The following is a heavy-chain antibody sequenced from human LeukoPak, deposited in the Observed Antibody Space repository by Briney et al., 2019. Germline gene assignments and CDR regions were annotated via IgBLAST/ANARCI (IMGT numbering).Heavy chain of an antibody. CDR3: ARFHTSGYYRHFDF. J-gene: IGHJ4*02. V-gene: IGHV3-7*03. CDR1: GFTFSSYW. Sequence: GGSLRLSCAASGFTFSSYWMSWVRQAPGKGLEWVANIKQDGSEKYYVDSVKGRFTISRDNAKNSLYLQMNSLRAEDTAVYYCARFHTSGYYRHFDFWGQGTLVTVSS. D-gene: IGHD3-22*01. CDR2: IKQDGSEK.